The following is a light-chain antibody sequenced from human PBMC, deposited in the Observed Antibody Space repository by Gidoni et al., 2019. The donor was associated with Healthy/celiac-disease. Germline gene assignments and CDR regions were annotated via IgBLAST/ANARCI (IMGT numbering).Light chain of an antibody. Sequence: SVLTQPPSVSEAPGQRVTISCTGSSSNIGAGYDVHWYQQLPGTAPKLLIYGNSNRPSGGPDRFSGSKSGTSASLAITGLQAEDEADYYCQSYDSSLSGTYVFGTGTKVTVL. V-gene: IGLV1-40*01. CDR2: GNS. CDR1: SSNIGAGYD. J-gene: IGLJ1*01. CDR3: QSYDSSLSGTYV.